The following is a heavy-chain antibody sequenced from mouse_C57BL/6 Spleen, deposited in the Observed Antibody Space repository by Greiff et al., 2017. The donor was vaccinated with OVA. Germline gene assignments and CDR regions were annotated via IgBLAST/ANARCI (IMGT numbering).Heavy chain of an antibody. CDR1: GFSFTSYG. D-gene: IGHD2-3*01. V-gene: IGHV2-5*01. CDR2: IWSGGST. Sequence: QVQLKQSGPGLVQPSQCLSITCTVSGFSFTSYGVHWVRQSPGTGLEWLGVIWSGGSTDYNAAFMSRLSITKDNSKSQVFFKMNSLQADDTAIYYCAKGGYYGYFGYWGPGTTLTVSS. CDR3: AKGGYYGYFGY. J-gene: IGHJ2*01.